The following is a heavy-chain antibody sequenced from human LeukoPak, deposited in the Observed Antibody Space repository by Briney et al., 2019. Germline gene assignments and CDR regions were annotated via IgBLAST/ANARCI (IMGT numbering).Heavy chain of an antibody. CDR1: GFTFSSYG. J-gene: IGHJ4*02. D-gene: IGHD6-19*01. CDR2: IWYDGSNK. Sequence: GRSLRLSCAASGFTFSSYGMHWVRQAPGKGLEWVAVIWYDGSNKYYADSVKGRFTISRDNSKNTLYPQMNSLRAEDTAVYYCARDLEVSGHLDYWGQGTLVTVSS. CDR3: ARDLEVSGHLDY. V-gene: IGHV3-33*01.